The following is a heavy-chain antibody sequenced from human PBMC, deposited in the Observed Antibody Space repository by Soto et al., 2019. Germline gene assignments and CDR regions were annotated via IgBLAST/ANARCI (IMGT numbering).Heavy chain of an antibody. CDR3: AHRRGPELRGVRDAFDY. D-gene: IGHD3-10*01. CDR1: RFSLSTSGVG. CDR2: IYWDDDK. J-gene: IGHJ4*02. V-gene: IGHV2-5*02. Sequence: QITLKESGPTLVKPTQTLTLTCTFSRFSLSTSGVGVGWIRQPPGKALEWIALIYWDDDKRYSPSLKSRLTITKDTSKNQVVLTMTNMDPVDTATYYCAHRRGPELRGVRDAFDYWGQGTLVTVSS.